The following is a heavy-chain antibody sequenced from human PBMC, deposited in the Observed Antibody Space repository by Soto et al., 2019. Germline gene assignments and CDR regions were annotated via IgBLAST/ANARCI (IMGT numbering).Heavy chain of an antibody. CDR3: AKDRMAAGVRGYFDY. CDR2: ISYDGSNK. Sequence: QVQLVESGGGVVQPGKSLRLSCAGSGFTFSSYGMDWVRQAPGKGLEWVAVISYDGSNKYYADSVKGRFTISRDNSKNTLNLQRSSLRADDTAVYYCAKDRMAAGVRGYFDYWGQGTLVTVSS. V-gene: IGHV3-30*18. J-gene: IGHJ4*02. CDR1: GFTFSSYG. D-gene: IGHD3-10*01.